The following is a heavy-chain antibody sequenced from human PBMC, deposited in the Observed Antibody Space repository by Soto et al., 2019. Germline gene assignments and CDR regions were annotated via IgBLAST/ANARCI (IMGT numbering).Heavy chain of an antibody. Sequence: ASVKVSCKASGYTFTSYDINWVRQATGQGLEWMGWMKPNSGNTGYAQKFQGRVTMTRNTSISTAYMELSSLRSEDTAVYYCARQGRYDYIWGSYRSKINHFDYWGQGTLVTVSS. D-gene: IGHD3-16*02. J-gene: IGHJ4*02. CDR2: MKPNSGNT. V-gene: IGHV1-8*01. CDR3: ARQGRYDYIWGSYRSKINHFDY. CDR1: GYTFTSYD.